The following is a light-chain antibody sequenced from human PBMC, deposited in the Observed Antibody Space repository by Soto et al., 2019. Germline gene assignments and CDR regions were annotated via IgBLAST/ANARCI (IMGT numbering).Light chain of an antibody. CDR1: QSVSSY. J-gene: IGKJ1*01. V-gene: IGKV3-11*01. CDR3: QKRSNWQT. Sequence: EIVLTQSPATLSLSPGERATLSCRASQSVSSYLAWYQQKPGQAPRLLIYDASNRATGIPARFSGSGSGTDFTLTISSLELEDFAVYYCQKRSNWQTFGQGTKVEIQ. CDR2: DAS.